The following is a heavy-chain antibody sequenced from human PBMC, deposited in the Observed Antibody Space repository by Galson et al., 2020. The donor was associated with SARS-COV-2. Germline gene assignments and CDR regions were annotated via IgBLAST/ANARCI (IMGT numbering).Heavy chain of an antibody. Sequence: ETLSLTCAASGFTFNNAWMSWVRQAPGKGLEWVGRIKNKADGGTTDYAAPVKGRFTISIDDSKNTVYLEMNSLKTEDTAVYYCTTAGPDYCSSTSCSTHYWGQGTLVTVSS. CDR3: TTAGPDYCSSTSCSTHY. CDR2: IKNKADGGTT. CDR1: GFTFNNAW. D-gene: IGHD2-2*01. V-gene: IGHV3-15*01. J-gene: IGHJ4*02.